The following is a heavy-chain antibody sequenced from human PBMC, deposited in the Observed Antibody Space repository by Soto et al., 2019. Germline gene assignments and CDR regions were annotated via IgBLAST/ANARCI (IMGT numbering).Heavy chain of an antibody. CDR2: ITPFNGNT. V-gene: IGHV1-45*02. J-gene: IGHJ3*02. D-gene: IGHD1-1*01. CDR3: ARYNWNDDAFDI. Sequence: SVKVSCKASGYTFTSYSISWVRHAPGQALEWMGWITPFNGNTNYAQKFQDRVTITRDRSMSTAYMELSSLRSEDTAMYYCARYNWNDDAFDIWGQGTMVTVSS. CDR1: GYTFTSYS.